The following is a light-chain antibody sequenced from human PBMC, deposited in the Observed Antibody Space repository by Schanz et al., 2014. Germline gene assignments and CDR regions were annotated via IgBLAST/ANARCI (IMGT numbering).Light chain of an antibody. Sequence: QSVLTQPASVSGSPGQSITISCTGTSSDVDGYNYVSWYQQHPGKAPKLLIYDVNNRPSGVSNRFSGSKSGNTASLTISGLQAEDEVDYYCSSYTRSSTQVFGGGTKLTV. CDR2: DVN. CDR3: SSYTRSSTQV. V-gene: IGLV2-14*01. J-gene: IGLJ3*02. CDR1: SSDVDGYNY.